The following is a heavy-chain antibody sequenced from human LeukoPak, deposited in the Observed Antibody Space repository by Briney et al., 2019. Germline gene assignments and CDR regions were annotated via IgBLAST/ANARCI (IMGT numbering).Heavy chain of an antibody. CDR2: INYSGST. J-gene: IGHJ4*02. V-gene: IGHV4-39*01. Sequence: SETLSLTCTVSRGSISSSSYYWGWIRQSPGKGLGWIGSINYSGSTYYNPSLESRVTISVDTSKNQFSLKLNSVTAADTAVYYCARHGMSGEVISLVYFDYWGQGTLVTVSS. D-gene: IGHD3-10*01. CDR1: RGSISSSSYY. CDR3: ARHGMSGEVISLVYFDY.